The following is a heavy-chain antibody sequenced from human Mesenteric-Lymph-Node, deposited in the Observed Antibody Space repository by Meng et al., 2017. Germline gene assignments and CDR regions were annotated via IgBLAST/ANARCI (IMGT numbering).Heavy chain of an antibody. CDR2: INPNSGGT. J-gene: IGHJ3*02. CDR3: ARDSWELPGDAFDI. V-gene: IGHV1-2*02. Sequence: ASVKVSCKASGYTFTGYYMHWVRQAPGQGLEWMGWINPNSGGTNYAQKFQGRVTMTRDTSISTAYMELRSLRSDDTAVYYCARDSWELPGDAFDIWGRGTLVTFSS. CDR1: GYTFTGYY. D-gene: IGHD1-26*01.